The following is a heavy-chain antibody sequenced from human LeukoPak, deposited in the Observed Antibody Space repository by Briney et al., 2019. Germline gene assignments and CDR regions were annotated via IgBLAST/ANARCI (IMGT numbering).Heavy chain of an antibody. CDR3: ARDRYGVDY. CDR2: IYYSGST. V-gene: IGHV4-59*02. Sequence: PSETLSLTCTVSGGSVSGYYWTWIRRPPGKGLEWIGYIYYSGSTNYNPSLKSRVTISVDTSKNQFSLKLSSVTAADSAVYYCARDRYGVDYWGQGTLVTVSS. D-gene: IGHD4/OR15-4a*01. CDR1: GGSVSGYY. J-gene: IGHJ4*02.